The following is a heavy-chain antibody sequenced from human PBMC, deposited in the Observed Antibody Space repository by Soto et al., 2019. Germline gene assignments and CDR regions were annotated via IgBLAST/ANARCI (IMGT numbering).Heavy chain of an antibody. J-gene: IGHJ4*02. CDR1: GGSISSYY. D-gene: IGHD3-10*01. CDR3: ARGLNMVRGVVIASSAVYFDY. Sequence: SETLSLTXTVSGGSISSYYWSWIRQPPGKGLEWIGYIYYSGSTNYNPSLKSRVTISVDTSKNQFSLKLSSVTAADTAVYYCARGLNMVRGVVIASSAVYFDYWGQGTQVTVSS. V-gene: IGHV4-59*01. CDR2: IYYSGST.